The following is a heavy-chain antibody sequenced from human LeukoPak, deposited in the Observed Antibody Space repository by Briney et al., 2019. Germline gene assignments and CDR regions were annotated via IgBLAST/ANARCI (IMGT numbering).Heavy chain of an antibody. D-gene: IGHD4-17*01. J-gene: IGHJ5*02. CDR3: AKDRTVTTPLKWFDP. CDR2: ISGSGGST. Sequence: PGGSLRLSCAASGFTFSSYAMSWVRQAPGKGLEWVSAISGSGGSTYYADSVKGRFTISRDNSKNTLYLQMNSLRAEATAVYYCAKDRTVTTPLKWFDPWGQGTLVTVSS. CDR1: GFTFSSYA. V-gene: IGHV3-23*01.